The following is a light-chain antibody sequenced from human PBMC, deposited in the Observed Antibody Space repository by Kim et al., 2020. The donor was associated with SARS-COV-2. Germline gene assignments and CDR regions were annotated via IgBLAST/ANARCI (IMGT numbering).Light chain of an antibody. V-gene: IGKV1-27*01. J-gene: IGKJ1*01. CDR1: QGISND. Sequence: ASGGDRVTITGRASQGISNDLAWYQQKPGKVPKLLIFAASASQSGVPSRFSGSGSGTDFTLTISSLQPEDVATYYCQKYNGAPWTFGQGTKVDIK. CDR2: AAS. CDR3: QKYNGAPWT.